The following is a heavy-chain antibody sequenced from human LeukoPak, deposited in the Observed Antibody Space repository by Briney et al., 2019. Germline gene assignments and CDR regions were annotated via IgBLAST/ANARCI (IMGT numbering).Heavy chain of an antibody. J-gene: IGHJ5*02. Sequence: GGSLRLSCAASRFTFSSYVMSWVRQAPGKGLEWVSAISGSGGSTYYADSVKGRFTISRDNSKNTLYLQMNSLRAEDTAVYYCAKGGSYYWFDPWGQGTLVTVSS. CDR3: AKGGSYYWFDP. V-gene: IGHV3-23*01. D-gene: IGHD1-26*01. CDR1: RFTFSSYV. CDR2: ISGSGGST.